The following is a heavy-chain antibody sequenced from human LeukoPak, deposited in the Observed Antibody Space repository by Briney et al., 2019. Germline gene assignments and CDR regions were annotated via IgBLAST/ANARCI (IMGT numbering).Heavy chain of an antibody. CDR3: ARELRPLRFDY. Sequence: SETLSLTCTVSGDSISSGSYYWSWIRQHPGKGLEWIGYIYYSGSTYYNPSLKSRVTISVDTSKNQFSLKLSSVTAADTAVYYCARELRPLRFDYWGQGTLVTVSS. CDR1: GDSISSGSYY. V-gene: IGHV4-31*03. D-gene: IGHD3-16*01. CDR2: IYYSGST. J-gene: IGHJ4*02.